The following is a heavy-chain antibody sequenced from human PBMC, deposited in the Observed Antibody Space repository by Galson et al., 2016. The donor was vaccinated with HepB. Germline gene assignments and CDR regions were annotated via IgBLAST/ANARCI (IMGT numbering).Heavy chain of an antibody. D-gene: IGHD6-19*01. CDR2: IGSGGFQ. J-gene: IGHJ3*02. CDR3: AREGYSSGHCGAFDI. CDR1: GFVFNNYP. V-gene: IGHV3-23*01. Sequence: SLRLSCAASGFVFNNYPMTWDRQAPGKGLEWVSTIGSGGFQHYADSVKGRFTVSRDNSRNTLYLQMDSPTADDTALYFCAREGYSSGHCGAFDIWGRGTVVAVSS.